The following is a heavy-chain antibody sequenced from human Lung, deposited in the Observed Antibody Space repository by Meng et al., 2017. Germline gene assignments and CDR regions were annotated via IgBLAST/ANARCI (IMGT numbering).Heavy chain of an antibody. J-gene: IGHJ4*02. D-gene: IGHD6-13*01. V-gene: IGHV1-2*06. CDR1: GYNFPDYW. CDR3: VRDEDISSAGKLFGDY. CDR2: IDPKGGDT. Sequence: QVQLVQSGGEVKKAGDSVKVSCKPSGYNFPDYWLHWVRRAPGKGLEWMGRIDPKGGDTHYAQRFQGRVTMTGDTSISTAYMELSGLRSDDTAMYYCVRDEDISSAGKLFGDYWGQGTLVTVSS.